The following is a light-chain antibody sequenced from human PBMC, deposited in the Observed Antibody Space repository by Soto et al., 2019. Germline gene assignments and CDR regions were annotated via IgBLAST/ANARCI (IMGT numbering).Light chain of an antibody. CDR1: SSDVGDRNY. CDR3: SSYTSIGTWV. V-gene: IGLV2-14*01. Sequence: QSALTQPASVSGSPGQSITISCTGTSSDVGDRNYVSWYQQHPGKAHKLMIYEVNNRPSGVSNRFSGSKSGNTASLTISGLQAEDEADYYCSSYTSIGTWVFGGGTKLTVL. CDR2: EVN. J-gene: IGLJ3*02.